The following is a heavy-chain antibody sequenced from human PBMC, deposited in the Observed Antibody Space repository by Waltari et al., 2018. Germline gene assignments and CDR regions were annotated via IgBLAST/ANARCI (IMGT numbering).Heavy chain of an antibody. Sequence: QVQLVPSGAEVKKRGASVKVSCGESEQMCMRYGMNGVRQAAGQGLDWLGWMSPNTGETGYAPKFRGRVAMTRNRSTSTAYMELSSLTAEDTAIYFCARTVTGRGGRNWFDLWGQGTLVTVSS. CDR3: ARTVTGRGGRNWFDL. CDR1: EQMCMRYG. V-gene: IGHV1-8*01. J-gene: IGHJ5*02. D-gene: IGHD2-21*02. CDR2: MSPNTGET.